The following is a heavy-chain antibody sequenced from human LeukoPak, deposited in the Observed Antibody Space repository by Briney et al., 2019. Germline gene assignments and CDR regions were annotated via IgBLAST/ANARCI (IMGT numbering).Heavy chain of an antibody. V-gene: IGHV4-4*07. CDR1: GGSISSYY. CDR3: ARTPIYYFDNSGYYN. CDR2: IYTSGST. J-gene: IGHJ4*02. D-gene: IGHD3-22*01. Sequence: SETLSLTCTVSGGSISSYYWSWIRQPAGKGLEWIGRIYTSGSTNYKPSLKSRVTMSVDTSKNQFSLRLSSVTAADTAVYYCARTPIYYFDNSGYYNWGQGTLVTVSS.